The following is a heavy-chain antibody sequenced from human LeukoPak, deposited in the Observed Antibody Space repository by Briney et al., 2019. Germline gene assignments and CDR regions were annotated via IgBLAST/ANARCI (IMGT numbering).Heavy chain of an antibody. CDR3: ARAGGSGLIDY. Sequence: SGTLSLTCAVSGGSISRSNWWSWVRQSPGKGLEWIGEVYDNGSTNYNPSLKSRVTISVDKSKNQFSLKLTSVTAADTAVYYCARAGGSGLIDYWGQGILVTVSS. J-gene: IGHJ4*02. V-gene: IGHV4-4*02. CDR2: VYDNGST. CDR1: GGSISRSNW. D-gene: IGHD6-19*01.